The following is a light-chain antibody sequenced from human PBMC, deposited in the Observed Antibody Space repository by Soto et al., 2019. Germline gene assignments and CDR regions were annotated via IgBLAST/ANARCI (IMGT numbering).Light chain of an antibody. J-gene: IGLJ1*01. CDR2: YDR. CDR3: QVYDSSSDHFV. Sequence: SYELTQPPSVSLAPGETASIACGGDNIGRKSEHGYQQKPGQAPVVVMYYDRDRPSGIPERFSGSNSGNTATLTISWVEAGYEAEYYCQVYDSSSDHFVFGTGTKLTVL. V-gene: IGLV3-21*04. CDR1: NIGRKS.